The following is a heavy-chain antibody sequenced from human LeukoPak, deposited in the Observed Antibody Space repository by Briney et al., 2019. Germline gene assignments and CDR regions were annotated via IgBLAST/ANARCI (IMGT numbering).Heavy chain of an antibody. CDR3: VRIAVASFDY. CDR2: IYYSGST. J-gene: IGHJ4*02. Sequence: SETLSLTCTVSGGSISSSSYYWGWIRQPPGKGLEWIGSIYYSGSTYYNPSLRSRVTISVDTSKNQFSLKLSSVTAADTAVYYCVRIAVASFDYWGQGTLVTVSS. CDR1: GGSISSSSYY. V-gene: IGHV4-39*07. D-gene: IGHD6-19*01.